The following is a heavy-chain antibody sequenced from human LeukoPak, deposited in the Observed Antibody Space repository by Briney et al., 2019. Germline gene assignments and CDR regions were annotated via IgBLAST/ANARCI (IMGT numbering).Heavy chain of an antibody. CDR1: GFTLSSYA. D-gene: IGHD3-9*01. J-gene: IGHJ6*02. V-gene: IGHV3-23*01. CDR2: ISGSGGST. CDR3: AKDTPSGHFDWLFSYYYYYGMDV. Sequence: GGSLRLSCAASGFTLSSYAMSWVRQAPGKGLEWVSAISGSGGSTYYADSVKGRFTISRDNSKNTLYLQMNSLRAEDTAVYYCAKDTPSGHFDWLFSYYYYYGMDVWGQGTTVTVSS.